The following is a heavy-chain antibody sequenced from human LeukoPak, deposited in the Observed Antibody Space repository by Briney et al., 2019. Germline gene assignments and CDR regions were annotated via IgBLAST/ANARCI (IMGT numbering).Heavy chain of an antibody. CDR3: AKTDSSGYQRFDY. CDR2: ISGSGGST. D-gene: IGHD3-22*01. Sequence: GGSLRLSCAASGFTFSSYAMSWARQAPGKGLEWVSAISGSGGSTYYADSVKGRFTISRDNSKNTLYLQMNSLRAEDTAVYYCAKTDSSGYQRFDYWGQGTLVTVSS. J-gene: IGHJ4*02. CDR1: GFTFSSYA. V-gene: IGHV3-23*01.